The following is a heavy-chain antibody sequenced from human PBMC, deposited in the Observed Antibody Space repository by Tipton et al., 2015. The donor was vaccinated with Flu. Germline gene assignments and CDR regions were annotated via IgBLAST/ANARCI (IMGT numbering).Heavy chain of an antibody. CDR2: INWNGGST. D-gene: IGHD6-19*01. CDR1: GFTFDDYG. V-gene: IGHV3-20*04. J-gene: IGHJ4*02. Sequence: SLRLSCAASGFTFDDYGMSWVRQAPGKGLEWVSGINWNGGSTGYADSVKGRFTISRDNAKNSLYPQMNSLRAEDTALYYCARARYSSGWDGFYYFDYWGRGTLVTVSS. CDR3: ARARYSSGWDGFYYFDY.